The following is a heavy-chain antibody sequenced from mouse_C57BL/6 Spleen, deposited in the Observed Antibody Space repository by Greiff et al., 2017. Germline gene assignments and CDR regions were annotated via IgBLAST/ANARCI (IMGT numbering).Heavy chain of an antibody. CDR3: ARFSYDYDAYFDY. Sequence: QVQLQQSGPELVKPGASVKISCKASGYAFSSSWMNWVKQRPGKGLEWIGRIYPGDGDTNYNGKFKGKATLTADKSSSTAYMQLSSLTSEDAAVYFCARFSYDYDAYFDYWGQGTTLTVSS. D-gene: IGHD2-4*01. CDR2: IYPGDGDT. CDR1: GYAFSSSW. V-gene: IGHV1-82*01. J-gene: IGHJ2*01.